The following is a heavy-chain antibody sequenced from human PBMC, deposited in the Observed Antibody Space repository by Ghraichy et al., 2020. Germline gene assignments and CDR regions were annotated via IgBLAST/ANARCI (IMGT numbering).Heavy chain of an antibody. CDR1: GGSISSYY. CDR2: IYNSGST. J-gene: IGHJ5*02. Sequence: SETLSLTCTVSGGSISSYYWSWIRQPPGKGLEWIAYIYNSGSTKYNPSLKSRVTISVDTSKNQLSLKRSSVTAADTAVYYCARDPSSAGSSNNWFDPWGQGTLVTVSS. V-gene: IGHV4-59*01. D-gene: IGHD6-13*01. CDR3: ARDPSSAGSSNNWFDP.